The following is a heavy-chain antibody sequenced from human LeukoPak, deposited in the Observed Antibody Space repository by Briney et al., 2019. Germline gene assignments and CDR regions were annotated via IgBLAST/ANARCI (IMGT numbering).Heavy chain of an antibody. CDR3: AKEGQWLVRYFDL. Sequence: GGSLRLSCAASGFTFSSYGMHWVRQAPGKGLEWVAVISYDGSIKYYADSVKGRFTISRDNSKNTLYLQMNSLRAEDTAVYYCAKEGQWLVRYFDLWGRGTLVTVSS. D-gene: IGHD6-19*01. CDR2: ISYDGSIK. V-gene: IGHV3-30*18. J-gene: IGHJ2*01. CDR1: GFTFSSYG.